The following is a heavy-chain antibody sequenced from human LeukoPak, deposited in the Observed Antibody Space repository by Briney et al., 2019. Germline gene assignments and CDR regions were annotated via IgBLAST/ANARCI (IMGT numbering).Heavy chain of an antibody. D-gene: IGHD7-27*01. V-gene: IGHV4-39*07. CDR1: GGSISTSNYY. CDR2: IYYSGST. Sequence: SETLSLTCTVSGGSISTSNYYWGWIRQPPGKGLEWIGYIYYSGSTYYNPSLKSRFTISVDTSKNQFSLKLSSVTAADTAVYYCARGPGDLDYWGQGTLVTVSS. CDR3: ARGPGDLDY. J-gene: IGHJ4*02.